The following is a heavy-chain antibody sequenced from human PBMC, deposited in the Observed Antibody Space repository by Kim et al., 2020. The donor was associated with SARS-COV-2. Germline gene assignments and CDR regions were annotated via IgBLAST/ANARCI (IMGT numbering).Heavy chain of an antibody. CDR3: VRSPGFDP. V-gene: IGHV5-51*01. Sequence: GDSDTRYSPSFQGQVTISADKSLNIAYLQWRSLQASDTATYYCVRSPGFDPWGQGTLVTVSS. CDR2: GDSDT. J-gene: IGHJ5*02.